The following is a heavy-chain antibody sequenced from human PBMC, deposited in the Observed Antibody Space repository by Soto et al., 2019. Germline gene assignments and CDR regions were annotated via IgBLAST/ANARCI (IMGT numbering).Heavy chain of an antibody. CDR3: AKEGRSGYLHYFDY. CDR2: ISYDGSNK. D-gene: IGHD3-22*01. V-gene: IGHV3-30*18. Sequence: QVQLVESGGGVVQPGRSLRLSCAASGFTFSSYGTHWVRQAPGKGLEWVAVISYDGSNKYYADSVKGRFTISRDNSKNTLYLQMNSLRAEDTAVYYCAKEGRSGYLHYFDYWGQGTLVTVSS. CDR1: GFTFSSYG. J-gene: IGHJ4*02.